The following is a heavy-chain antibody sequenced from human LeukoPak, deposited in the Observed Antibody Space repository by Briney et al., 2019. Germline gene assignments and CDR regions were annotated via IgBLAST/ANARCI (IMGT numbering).Heavy chain of an antibody. CDR3: ARVGYNFGYDS. D-gene: IGHD5-18*01. J-gene: IGHJ5*01. CDR2: IYSSGNT. CDR1: GFTVSSNY. V-gene: IGHV3-66*01. Sequence: GGSLRLSCAGSGFTVSSNYMTWVRQAPGKGLEWVSGIYSSGNTDYGDSVKGRFIVSRDNSNNTLYLQMNSLRVEDTAVYYCARVGYNFGYDSWGQGTLVTVSS.